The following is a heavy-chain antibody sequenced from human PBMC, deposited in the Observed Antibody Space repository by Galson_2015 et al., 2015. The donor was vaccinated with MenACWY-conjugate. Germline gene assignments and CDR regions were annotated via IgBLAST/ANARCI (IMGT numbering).Heavy chain of an antibody. CDR1: GGSISSYY. D-gene: IGHD6-19*01. Sequence: SEPLSLTCTVSGGSISSYYWSWIRQPPGKGLEWIGYIYYTGSTDYNASLESRVTISVDTSKNQLSLKLSSVTAADAAVYYCARENSGWSGDWYFDYWGQGTLVTVSS. V-gene: IGHV4-59*01. CDR2: IYYTGST. J-gene: IGHJ4*02. CDR3: ARENSGWSGDWYFDY.